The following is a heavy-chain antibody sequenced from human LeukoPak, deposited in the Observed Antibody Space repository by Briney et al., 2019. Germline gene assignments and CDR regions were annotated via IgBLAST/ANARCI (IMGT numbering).Heavy chain of an antibody. CDR1: GFTFSSYS. J-gene: IGHJ4*02. CDR2: ISSSSSTI. Sequence: PGGSLRLSCAASGFTFSSYSMNWVRQAPGKGLEWVSYISSSSSTIYYADSVKGRFTISRDNPKNSLYLQMNSLRAEDTAVYYCARDSPDYDFWSGYPQFDYWGQGTLVTVSS. D-gene: IGHD3-3*01. CDR3: ARDSPDYDFWSGYPQFDY. V-gene: IGHV3-48*01.